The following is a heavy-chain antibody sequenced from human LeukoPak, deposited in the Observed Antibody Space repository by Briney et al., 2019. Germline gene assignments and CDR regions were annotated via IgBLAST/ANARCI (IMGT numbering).Heavy chain of an antibody. Sequence: GGSLRLSCAASGFNFRDAAMTWVRQAPGKGLEWVSLIASNGANSYYAESVKGRFSISRDNSKNMLYLQMNSLRAEDTAVYYCAKGIVTATEDYWGQGTLVTVSS. CDR1: GFNFRDAA. V-gene: IGHV3-23*01. CDR3: AKGIVTATEDY. CDR2: IASNGANS. J-gene: IGHJ4*02. D-gene: IGHD2/OR15-2a*01.